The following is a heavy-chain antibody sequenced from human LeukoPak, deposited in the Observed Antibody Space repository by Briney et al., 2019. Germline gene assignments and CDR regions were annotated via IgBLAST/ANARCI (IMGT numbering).Heavy chain of an antibody. CDR1: GGSVSSSTYY. J-gene: IGHJ5*02. CDR3: ASLGTLRS. CDR2: ISYSGTN. V-gene: IGHV4-39*01. D-gene: IGHD7-27*01. Sequence: PSETLSLTCTVSGGSVSSSTYYWGWIRQPPGKGLEWIGSISYSGTNYNNPSLKSRVSISIDTSKNQFSVKLASVSAADTAMYYCASLGTLRSWGQGTLVTVSS.